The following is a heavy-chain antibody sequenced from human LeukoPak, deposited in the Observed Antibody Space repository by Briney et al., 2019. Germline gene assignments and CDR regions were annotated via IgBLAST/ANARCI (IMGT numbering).Heavy chain of an antibody. CDR1: GFTFSSYA. V-gene: IGHV3-23*01. CDR3: AKDGIQLWYYWYFDL. CDR2: ISGSGGST. D-gene: IGHD5-18*01. J-gene: IGHJ2*01. Sequence: PGGSLRLSCAASGFTFSSYAMSWVRQAPGKGLEWVSAISGSGGSTYYADSVKGRFTISRDNSKNTLYLQMNSLRAEDTAVYYCAKDGIQLWYYWYFDLWGRGTLVTVSS.